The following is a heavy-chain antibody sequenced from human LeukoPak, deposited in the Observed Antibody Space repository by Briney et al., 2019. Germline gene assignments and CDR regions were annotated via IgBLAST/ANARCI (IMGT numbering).Heavy chain of an antibody. Sequence: ASVTVSCKASGYTFTGYYMHLVRQAPGQGLEWMGWINPNSGGTNYAQKFQGRVTMTRDTSISTAYMELSRLRSDDTAVYYCARRRYYGSGPSRYYFDYWGQGTLVTVSS. CDR1: GYTFTGYY. V-gene: IGHV1-2*02. J-gene: IGHJ4*02. CDR2: INPNSGGT. D-gene: IGHD3-10*01. CDR3: ARRRYYGSGPSRYYFDY.